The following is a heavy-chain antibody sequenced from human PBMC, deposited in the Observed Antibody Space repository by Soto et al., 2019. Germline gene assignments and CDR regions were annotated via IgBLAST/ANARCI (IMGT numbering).Heavy chain of an antibody. CDR2: INPNSGGT. CDR3: ARGDFDRSGNYNAGWFAP. J-gene: IGHJ5*02. CDR1: GYTFTASY. D-gene: IGHD3-22*01. V-gene: IGHV1-2*02. Sequence: QVQLVQSGAEVKKPGASVKVSCKASGYTFTASYMHWLRQAPGQGLEWMGWINPNSGGTNYAQRFQGRVTVTNDTSISTTYMELSSLGSDDTAVYYCARGDFDRSGNYNAGWFAPWGQGTLVTVSS.